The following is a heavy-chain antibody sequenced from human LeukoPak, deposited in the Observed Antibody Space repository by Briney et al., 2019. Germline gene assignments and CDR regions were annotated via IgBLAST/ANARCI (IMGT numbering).Heavy chain of an antibody. CDR3: STDRHTDNDY. V-gene: IGHV3-15*01. Sequence: PGGSLRLSCSASGFTFSNAWMSWVRQAPGKGLEWVGRIKSKTDGRTTDYAAPVRDRFSISRDDSKNTLYVQRNSRKTEGTAMYYCSTDRHTDNDYWGQGTLVTVSS. CDR2: IKSKTDGRTT. J-gene: IGHJ4*02. CDR1: GFTFSNAW. D-gene: IGHD5-18*01.